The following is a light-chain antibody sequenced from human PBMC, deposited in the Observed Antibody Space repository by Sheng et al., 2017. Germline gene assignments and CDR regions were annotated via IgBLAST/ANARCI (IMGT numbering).Light chain of an antibody. CDR2: DAS. J-gene: IGKJ1*01. CDR3: QQYGGSRT. CDR1: QSVGNK. Sequence: EKVMTQSPATLSVSPGERATLSCRASQSVGNKLAWYQQKPGQAPRLLIYDASKRATGIPDRFSGSGSGTDFTLTISRLEPEDFAVYYCQQYGGSRTFGQGTKVEIK. V-gene: IGKV3-20*01.